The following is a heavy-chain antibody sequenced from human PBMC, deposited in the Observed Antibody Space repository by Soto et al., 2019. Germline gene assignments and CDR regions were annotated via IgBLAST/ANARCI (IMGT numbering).Heavy chain of an antibody. Sequence: GRSLRLSCAASGFTFSSLSMNWVRQAPGKGLEWVSYISSSSTIYYADSVKGRFTISRDNAKNSLYLQMNSLRDEDTAVYYCARDIGIDSSLGDYYYYYGMDVWGQGTTVTVSS. CDR1: GFTFSSLS. D-gene: IGHD6-13*01. V-gene: IGHV3-48*02. J-gene: IGHJ6*02. CDR2: ISSSSTI. CDR3: ARDIGIDSSLGDYYYYYGMDV.